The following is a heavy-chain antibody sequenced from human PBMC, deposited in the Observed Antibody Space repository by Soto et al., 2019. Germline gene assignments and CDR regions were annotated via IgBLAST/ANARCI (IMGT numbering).Heavy chain of an antibody. V-gene: IGHV3-30*18. J-gene: IGHJ4*02. CDR1: GFTFSSYG. D-gene: IGHD3-10*01. CDR2: ISYDGSNK. Sequence: GGSLRLSCAASGFTFSSYGMHWVRQAPGKGLEWVAVISYDGSNKYYADSVKGRFTISRDNSKNTLYLQMNSLRAEDTAVYYCAKEGARPEVPYYFDYWGQGTLVTVSS. CDR3: AKEGARPEVPYYFDY.